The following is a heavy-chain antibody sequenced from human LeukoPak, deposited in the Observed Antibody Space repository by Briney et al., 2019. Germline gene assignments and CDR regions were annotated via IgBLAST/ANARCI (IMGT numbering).Heavy chain of an antibody. CDR1: GFTFDDYA. J-gene: IGHJ4*02. CDR3: AKRGGSYQYYFDY. V-gene: IGHV3-9*01. D-gene: IGHD1-26*01. Sequence: GRSLRLSCAASGFTFDDYAMHWVRQAPGKGLDWVSGISWNSGSIGYADSVKGRFTISRDNAKNSLYLQMNSLRAEDTALYYCAKRGGSYQYYFDYWGQGTLVTVSS. CDR2: ISWNSGSI.